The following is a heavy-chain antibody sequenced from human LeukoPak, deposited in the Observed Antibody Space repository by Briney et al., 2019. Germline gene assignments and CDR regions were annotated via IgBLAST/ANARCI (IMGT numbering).Heavy chain of an antibody. Sequence: SSETLSLTCAVYGGSISSGGNSWSWIRQPPGKGLEWIGYIYYSGSTYYNPSLKSRVTISVDTSKNQFSLKLRSVTAADTAVYYCARAPRFFPYYYMDVWGKGTTVTDSS. CDR1: GGSISSGGNS. J-gene: IGHJ6*03. CDR2: IYYSGST. D-gene: IGHD3-3*01. CDR3: ARAPRFFPYYYMDV. V-gene: IGHV4-30-4*07.